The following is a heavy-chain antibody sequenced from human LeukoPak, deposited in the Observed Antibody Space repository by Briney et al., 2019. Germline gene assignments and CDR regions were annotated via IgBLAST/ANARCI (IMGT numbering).Heavy chain of an antibody. V-gene: IGHV3-73*01. Sequence: GGSLRLSCAVSGFTFSGSGMHWVRHPSGKGLGWVCRIRSKVNSYAKEYAASVKGRFTISRDDSKNMAYLQMNSLKTEETAVYYCLTGIAVAGTDYWGQGTMVTVSS. CDR1: GFTFSGSG. CDR3: LTGIAVAGTDY. J-gene: IGHJ4*02. D-gene: IGHD6-19*01. CDR2: IRSKVNSYAK.